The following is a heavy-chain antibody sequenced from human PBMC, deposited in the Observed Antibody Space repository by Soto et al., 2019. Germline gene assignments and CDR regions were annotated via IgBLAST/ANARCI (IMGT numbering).Heavy chain of an antibody. J-gene: IGHJ6*03. D-gene: IGHD1-1*01. CDR2: IYYSGST. V-gene: IGHV4-39*01. Sequence: SETLSLTCTVSSGSISSSSYYWGWIRQPPGKGLEWIGTIYYSGSTYYNPPLKSRVTISVDTSKNQFSLMLSSLTAADTAVYYCARQYNFRRPYYYYYMDVWGKGTTVTVSS. CDR3: ARQYNFRRPYYYYYMDV. CDR1: SGSISSSSYY.